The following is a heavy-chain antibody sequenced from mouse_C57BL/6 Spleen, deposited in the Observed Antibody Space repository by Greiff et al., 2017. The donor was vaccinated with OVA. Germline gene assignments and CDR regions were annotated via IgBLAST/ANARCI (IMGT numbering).Heavy chain of an antibody. V-gene: IGHV1-55*01. J-gene: IGHJ3*01. CDR1: GYTFTSYW. CDR3: ARYYGRSPWFAY. CDR2: IYPGSGST. D-gene: IGHD1-1*01. Sequence: QVQLQQPGAELVKPGASVKMSCKASGYTFTSYWITWVKQRPGQGLEWIGDIYPGSGSTNYNETFKSKATLTVDTASSTAYMQLSSLTSEDSAVYYCARYYGRSPWFAYWGQGTLVTVSA.